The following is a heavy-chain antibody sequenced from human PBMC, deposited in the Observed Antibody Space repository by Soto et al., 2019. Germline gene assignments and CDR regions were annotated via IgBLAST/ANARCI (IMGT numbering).Heavy chain of an antibody. J-gene: IGHJ4*02. D-gene: IGHD2-15*01. CDR1: GGSISNGDYY. Sequence: QVQLQESGPGLVKPSQTLSLTCTVSGGSISNGDYYWNWIRQPPGKGLEWIGSIYYTGITYYNPSLKSRVTMSLDTSKNQFSLKLSSVTAADTAMHYCTRTSAVEGDCWGQGILVTVSS. V-gene: IGHV4-30-4*01. CDR2: IYYTGIT. CDR3: TRTSAVEGDC.